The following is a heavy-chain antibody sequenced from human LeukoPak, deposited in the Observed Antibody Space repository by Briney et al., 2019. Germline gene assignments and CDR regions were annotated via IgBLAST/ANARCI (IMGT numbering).Heavy chain of an antibody. CDR2: IYYSGSA. CDR3: ARVRYSKSWYEFAFDI. Sequence: KPSETLSLTCTVSGGSFSSYYWSWIRQPPGESLEWIGSIYYSGSANYNPSLKSRLTISIDTSNNQFSPNLSSVTAADTAVYYCARVRYSKSWYEFAFDIWGQGTMVTISS. D-gene: IGHD6-13*01. CDR1: GGSFSSYY. J-gene: IGHJ3*02. V-gene: IGHV4-59*01.